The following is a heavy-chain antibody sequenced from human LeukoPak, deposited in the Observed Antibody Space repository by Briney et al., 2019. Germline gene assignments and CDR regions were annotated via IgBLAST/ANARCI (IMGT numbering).Heavy chain of an antibody. D-gene: IGHD2-2*01. J-gene: IGHJ4*02. V-gene: IGHV3-7*05. CDR3: ARDQRYCSSSSCPWEPFDY. CDR1: GFPFSSYW. Sequence: GGSLRLSCAASGFPFSSYWMSWVRQAPGKGLEWVANIKQDGSEKYYVDSVKGRFTISRDNAKNSLYLQMNSLRAEDTAVYYCARDQRYCSSSSCPWEPFDYWGQGTLVTVSS. CDR2: IKQDGSEK.